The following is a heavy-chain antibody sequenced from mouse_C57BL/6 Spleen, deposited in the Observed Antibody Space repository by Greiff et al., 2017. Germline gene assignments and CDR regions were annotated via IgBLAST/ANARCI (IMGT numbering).Heavy chain of an antibody. CDR3: ASGAYYYGSSPWLGD. J-gene: IGHJ3*02. D-gene: IGHD1-1*01. CDR2: IDPANGNT. CDR1: GFNIKNTY. Sequence: EVQLQQSVAELVRPGASVKLSCTASGFNIKNTYMHWVKQRPEQGLEWIGRIDPANGNTKYAPKFQGKATITADTSSNTAYLQLSSLTSEDTAIYYGASGAYYYGSSPWLGDWGKGTLVTVAA. V-gene: IGHV14-3*01.